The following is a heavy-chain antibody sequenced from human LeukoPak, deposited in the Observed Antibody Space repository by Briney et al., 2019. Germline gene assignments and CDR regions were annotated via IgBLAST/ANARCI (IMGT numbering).Heavy chain of an antibody. V-gene: IGHV1-69*05. D-gene: IGHD1-26*01. CDR3: ASFSGSYLFDY. J-gene: IGHJ4*02. Sequence: SVKVSCKASGGTFSSYAISWVRQAPGQGLEWMGGIIPIFGTANYAQKFQGRVTITTDESTSTAYMELSGLRSEDTAVYYCASFSGSYLFDYWGQGTLVTVSS. CDR1: GGTFSSYA. CDR2: IIPIFGTA.